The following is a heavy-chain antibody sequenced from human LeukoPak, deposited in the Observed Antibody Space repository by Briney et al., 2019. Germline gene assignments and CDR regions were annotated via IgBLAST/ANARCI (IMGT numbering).Heavy chain of an antibody. CDR2: INHSGST. CDR1: GGSFSGYY. Sequence: PSETLSLTCAVYGGSFSGYYWSWIRQPLGKGLEWIGEINHSGSTNYNPSLKSRVTISVDTSKNQFSLKLSSVTAADTAVYYCATRGYSYGYWGLYFDYWGQGTLVTVSS. J-gene: IGHJ4*02. CDR3: ATRGYSYGYWGLYFDY. D-gene: IGHD5-18*01. V-gene: IGHV4-34*01.